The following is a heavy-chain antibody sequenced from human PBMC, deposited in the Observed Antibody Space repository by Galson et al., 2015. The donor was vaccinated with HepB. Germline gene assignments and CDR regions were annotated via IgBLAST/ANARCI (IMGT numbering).Heavy chain of an antibody. Sequence: SVKVSCKASGYTFITYGITWVRQAPGQGLEWMGWISADNGKTSYTQKLQDRVTMTTDTSTSTAYMELRSLRSDDTAVDYCARDHNPLYGDYGGWFDPWGQGTLVTVSS. CDR1: GYTFITYG. CDR3: ARDHNPLYGDYGGWFDP. J-gene: IGHJ5*02. D-gene: IGHD4-17*01. V-gene: IGHV1-18*01. CDR2: ISADNGKT.